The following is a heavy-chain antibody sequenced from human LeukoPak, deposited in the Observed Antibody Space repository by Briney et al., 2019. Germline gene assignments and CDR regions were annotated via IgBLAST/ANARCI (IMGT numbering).Heavy chain of an antibody. D-gene: IGHD5-18*01. CDR2: IYYSGST. V-gene: IGHV4-39*01. J-gene: IGHJ3*02. CDR3: ARRGYSYGSPAFDI. Sequence: SETLSLTCTVSGGSVSSNTYYWGWIRQPPGKGLEWIGSIYYSGSTYYNPSLKSRVTISVDTSKNQFSLKLSSVTAADTAVYYCARRGYSYGSPAFDIWGQGTMVTVSS. CDR1: GGSVSSNTYY.